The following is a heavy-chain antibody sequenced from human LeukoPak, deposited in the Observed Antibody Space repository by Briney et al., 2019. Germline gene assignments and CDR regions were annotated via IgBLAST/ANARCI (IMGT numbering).Heavy chain of an antibody. CDR2: ISAYNGNT. Sequence: ASVKVSCKASGYTVTTYGISWVRQAPGQGLEWMGWISAYNGNTYYAQKLQGRVTMTTDTSTSTVYMELRSLRSDDTAIYYCARDLEFCGCDCYTDAFDIWGPGTMVTVSS. D-gene: IGHD2-21*02. J-gene: IGHJ3*02. V-gene: IGHV1-18*01. CDR1: GYTVTTYG. CDR3: ARDLEFCGCDCYTDAFDI.